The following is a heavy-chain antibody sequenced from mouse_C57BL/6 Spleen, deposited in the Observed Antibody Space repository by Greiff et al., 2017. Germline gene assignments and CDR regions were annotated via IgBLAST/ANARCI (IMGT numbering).Heavy chain of an antibody. CDR3: ARRGYYDYDVGAMDY. V-gene: IGHV1-69*01. CDR2: IDPSDSYT. CDR1: GYTFTSYW. J-gene: IGHJ4*01. D-gene: IGHD2-4*01. Sequence: QVQLQQPGAELVVPGASVKLSCKASGYTFTSYWMHWVKQRPGQGLEWIGEIDPSDSYTNYNQKFKGKSTLTVDKSSSTAYMQLSSLTSEDSAVYYCARRGYYDYDVGAMDYWGQGTSVTVSS.